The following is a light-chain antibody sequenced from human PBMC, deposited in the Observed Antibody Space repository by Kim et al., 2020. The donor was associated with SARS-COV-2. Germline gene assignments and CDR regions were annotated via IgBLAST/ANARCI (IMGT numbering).Light chain of an antibody. Sequence: ASVGDSSIITCRASQGIANNVAWFQQKPGKAPKSLVYAASSLAIGVPSRFSGSGSGTDFILTISSLQPEDYATYYCQQYAGYPRTFGQGTKVDIK. CDR2: AAS. CDR1: QGIANN. J-gene: IGKJ1*01. CDR3: QQYAGYPRT. V-gene: IGKV1-16*01.